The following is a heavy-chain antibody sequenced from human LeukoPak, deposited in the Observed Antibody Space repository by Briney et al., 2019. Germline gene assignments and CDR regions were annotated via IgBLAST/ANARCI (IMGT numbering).Heavy chain of an antibody. D-gene: IGHD1-1*01. V-gene: IGHV1-69*02. Sequence: SVKVACMASGCTFSSYTISWVRQAPGQGLEWMGRIIPVLGIANYAQKFQGRVTITADKSTSTAYMELSSLRSEDTAVYYCARGQAGWKEFDYWGQGTLVTVSS. CDR1: GCTFSSYT. J-gene: IGHJ4*02. CDR2: IIPVLGIA. CDR3: ARGQAGWKEFDY.